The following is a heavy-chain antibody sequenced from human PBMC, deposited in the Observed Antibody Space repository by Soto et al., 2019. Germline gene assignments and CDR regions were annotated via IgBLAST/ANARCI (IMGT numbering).Heavy chain of an antibody. J-gene: IGHJ3*02. V-gene: IGHV4-30-4*01. D-gene: IGHD3-22*01. CDR2: IYYSGST. CDR3: ATVPTYYYDRSGYANAFDM. CDR1: GGSINSGDYY. Sequence: PSETVSLTCTFSGGSINSGDYYWSWIRQPPGKGLEWIGYIYYSGSTYRNPSLKSRINISVDTSKNQFSLKLSSVTAADTAVYYCATVPTYYYDRSGYANAFDMWGQGTMVTVSS.